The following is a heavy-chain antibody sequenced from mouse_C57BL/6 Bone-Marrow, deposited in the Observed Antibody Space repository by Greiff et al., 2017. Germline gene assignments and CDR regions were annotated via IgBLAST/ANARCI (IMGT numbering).Heavy chain of an antibody. V-gene: IGHV1-72*01. Sequence: QVQLQQPGAELVKPGASVKLSCKASGYTFTSYWMHWVKQRPGRGLEWLGRIDPNSGGTKYNEKFKSKATLTVDKPSSTTYMQLSSLTSEDSAVYYCASQIYYGNLYYFDYWGKGTTLTVSS. D-gene: IGHD2-1*01. CDR2: IDPNSGGT. CDR1: GYTFTSYW. CDR3: ASQIYYGNLYYFDY. J-gene: IGHJ2*01.